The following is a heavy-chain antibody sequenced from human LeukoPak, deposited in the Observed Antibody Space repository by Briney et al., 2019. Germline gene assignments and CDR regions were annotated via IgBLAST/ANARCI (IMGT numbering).Heavy chain of an antibody. J-gene: IGHJ4*02. V-gene: IGHV3-21*01. CDR3: ASYSSGWSYYFDY. CDR2: ISSSSSSYI. D-gene: IGHD6-19*01. Sequence: RPGGSLRLSCAASGFTFSSYSMTWVRQAPGKGLEWVSSISSSSSSYIYYADSVKGRFTISRDNAKNSLYLQMNSLRAEDTAVYYCASYSSGWSYYFDYWGQGTLVTVSS. CDR1: GFTFSSYS.